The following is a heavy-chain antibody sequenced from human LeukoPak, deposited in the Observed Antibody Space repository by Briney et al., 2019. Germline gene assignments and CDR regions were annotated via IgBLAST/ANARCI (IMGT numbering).Heavy chain of an antibody. CDR2: FDPEDGET. V-gene: IGHV1-24*01. J-gene: IGHJ3*02. CDR3: ATQYGSGSYPNAFDI. Sequence: ASVKVSCKVSGYTLTELSMHWVRQAPGKGLEWIGGFDPEDGETIYAQKFQGRVTMTEDTSTDTAYMELSSLRSEDTAVYYCATQYGSGSYPNAFDIWGQGTMVTVSS. D-gene: IGHD3-10*01. CDR1: GYTLTELS.